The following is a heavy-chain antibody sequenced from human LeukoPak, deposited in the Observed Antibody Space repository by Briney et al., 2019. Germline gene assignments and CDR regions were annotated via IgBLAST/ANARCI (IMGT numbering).Heavy chain of an antibody. Sequence: GESLKISCKTSGYSFTSYWIGWVRQMAGKGLEWMGIIYPADSDTTYSPSFQGQVTISADKSISTAYLQWSSLKASDTAMYYCARHALSGSGNYLDYWGQGTLVTVSS. V-gene: IGHV5-51*01. J-gene: IGHJ4*02. CDR3: ARHALSGSGNYLDY. CDR1: GYSFTSYW. CDR2: IYPADSDT. D-gene: IGHD3-10*01.